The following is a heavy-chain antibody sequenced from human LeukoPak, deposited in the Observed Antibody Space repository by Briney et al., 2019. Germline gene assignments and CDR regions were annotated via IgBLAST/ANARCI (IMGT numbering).Heavy chain of an antibody. D-gene: IGHD5-18*01. CDR2: INTDGSTT. CDR3: VRDRGYSYGSTYFDY. Sequence: GGSLRLSCVASGFAFSNYWTHWVRQAPGKGLVWVSRINTDGSTTTYADSVKGRFTISRDNAKNTLYLQMSSLSAEDTAVYYCVRDRGYSYGSTYFDYWGRGTLVTVSS. CDR1: GFAFSNYW. V-gene: IGHV3-74*01. J-gene: IGHJ4*02.